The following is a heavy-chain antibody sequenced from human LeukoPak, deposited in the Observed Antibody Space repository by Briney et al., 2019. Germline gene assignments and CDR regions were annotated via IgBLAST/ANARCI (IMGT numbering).Heavy chain of an antibody. CDR2: IYYTGIT. CDR1: GGSIGSTAYY. CDR3: VGRRGDGDYRPEY. V-gene: IGHV4-39*01. J-gene: IGHJ4*02. D-gene: IGHD4-17*01. Sequence: PSETLSLTCSVSGGSIGSTAYYWGWIRQPPGKGLEWIGSIYYTGITYYNPSLKSRVTISLGTSRNQFSLKLNSVTAPETAVYYCVGRRGDGDYRPEYWGQGTLVTVSS.